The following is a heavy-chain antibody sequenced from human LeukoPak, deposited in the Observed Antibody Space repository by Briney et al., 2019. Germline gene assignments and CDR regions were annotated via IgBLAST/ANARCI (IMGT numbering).Heavy chain of an antibody. CDR1: GFTFSVYA. J-gene: IGHJ4*02. CDR3: ASAWYTDY. V-gene: IGHV3-30-3*01. Sequence: AGGSLRLSCAASGFTFSVYAMHWVRQAPGKGLEWVALISYDGSNQYYADSVKGRFTISRDNSKNTLYLQMNSLRAEDTAVYYCASAWYTDYWGQGTLVTVSS. CDR2: ISYDGSNQ. D-gene: IGHD6-13*01.